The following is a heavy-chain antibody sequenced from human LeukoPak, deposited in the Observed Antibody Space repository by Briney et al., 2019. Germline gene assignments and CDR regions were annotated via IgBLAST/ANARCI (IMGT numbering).Heavy chain of an antibody. V-gene: IGHV1-46*01. CDR3: ARETSHYDFWSGYSNAFDI. J-gene: IGHJ3*02. CDR2: INPSGGST. Sequence: ASVKVSCKASGYTFTSYYMHWVRQAPGQGLEWMGTINPSGGSTSYAQKFQGRVTMTRDTSTSTVYMELSSLRSEDTAVYYCARETSHYDFWSGYSNAFDIWGQGTMVTVSS. CDR1: GYTFTSYY. D-gene: IGHD3-3*01.